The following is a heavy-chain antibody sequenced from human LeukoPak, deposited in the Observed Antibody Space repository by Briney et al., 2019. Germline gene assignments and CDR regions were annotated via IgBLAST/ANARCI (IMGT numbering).Heavy chain of an antibody. Sequence: GGSLRLSCAASGFTFSSYGMHWVRQAPGKGLEWVAFIRYDGSNKYYADSVKGRFTISRDNSKNTLYLQMNSLRAEDTAVYYCAKNPPRSSAFDYWGQGTLVTVSS. CDR1: GFTFSSYG. D-gene: IGHD3-22*01. J-gene: IGHJ4*02. CDR3: AKNPPRSSAFDY. CDR2: IRYDGSNK. V-gene: IGHV3-30*02.